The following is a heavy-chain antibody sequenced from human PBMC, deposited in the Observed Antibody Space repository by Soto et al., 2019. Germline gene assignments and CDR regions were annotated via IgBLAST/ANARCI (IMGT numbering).Heavy chain of an antibody. V-gene: IGHV2-5*01. CDR1: GFSLRTSGVG. D-gene: IGHD6-19*01. CDR3: AKSGSSGWYGWFDP. CDR2: IYWNDDK. J-gene: IGHJ5*02. Sequence: SGPTLVNPPQTLTLTCIFSGFSLRTSGVGVGWIRQPPGKALEWLGFIYWNDDKRYSPSLKSRLTITKDTSKNQVVLTMTNMDPVDTATYYCAKSGSSGWYGWFDPWGQGTLVTVSS.